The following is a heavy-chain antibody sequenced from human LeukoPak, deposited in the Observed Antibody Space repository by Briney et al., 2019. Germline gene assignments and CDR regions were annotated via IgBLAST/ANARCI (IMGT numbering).Heavy chain of an antibody. D-gene: IGHD2-21*01. V-gene: IGHV6-1*01. J-gene: IGHJ4*02. CDR1: GDSVSSNTVA. CDR3: ARGDIPLDY. Sequence: SQTLSLTCAISGDSVSSNTVAWNWIRQFPSRGLEWLGRTYFKSKWYNNYAVSVKSRITISPDTSKNQFSLQLNSVTPEDTAVYYCARGDIPLDYWGQGTLVTVSS. CDR2: TYFKSKWYN.